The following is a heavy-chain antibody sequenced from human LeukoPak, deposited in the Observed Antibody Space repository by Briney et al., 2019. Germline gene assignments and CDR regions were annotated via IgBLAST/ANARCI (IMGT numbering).Heavy chain of an antibody. CDR1: GGSISSNNW. CDR3: ARTRRQTTVTPHEYYFDY. Sequence: SGTLSLTCAVSGGSISSNNWWSWVRQPPGKGLEWIGEISHIGSTNYNPSLKSRVSMSVDKSKNQFSLKLSSVTAADTAVYYCARTRRQTTVTPHEYYFDYWGQGTLVTVSS. CDR2: ISHIGST. V-gene: IGHV4-4*02. D-gene: IGHD4-17*01. J-gene: IGHJ4*02.